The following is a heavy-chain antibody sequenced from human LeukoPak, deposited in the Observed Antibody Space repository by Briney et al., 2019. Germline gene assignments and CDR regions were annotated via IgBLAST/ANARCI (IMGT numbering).Heavy chain of an antibody. CDR1: GGSFSGYY. V-gene: IGHV4-34*01. D-gene: IGHD7-27*01. Sequence: PSETLSLTCAVYGGSFSGYYWSWIRQPPGKGLEWIGEINHSGSTNYNPSLKSRVTISVDTSKNQFSLKLSSVTAADTAVYYCARLGTVGPLYWYFDLWDRGTLVTVSS. CDR3: ARLGTVGPLYWYFDL. J-gene: IGHJ2*01. CDR2: INHSGST.